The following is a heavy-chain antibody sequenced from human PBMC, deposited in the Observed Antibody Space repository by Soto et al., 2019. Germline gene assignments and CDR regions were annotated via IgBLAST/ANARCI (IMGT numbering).Heavy chain of an antibody. D-gene: IGHD4-17*01. CDR3: ARVWTMVTNGFDA. J-gene: IGHJ5*02. CDR2: IYHSGST. Sequence: QVQLQESGPGLVKPSGTLSLTCAVSGGSISSSNWWSWVRQPPGKGLEWIGEIYHSGSTNYNPSRKRRVTLSVDKSKPQLSLKLSSVTAADTAVYYCARVWTMVTNGFDAWVQGTLVTVSS. V-gene: IGHV4-4*02. CDR1: GGSISSSNW.